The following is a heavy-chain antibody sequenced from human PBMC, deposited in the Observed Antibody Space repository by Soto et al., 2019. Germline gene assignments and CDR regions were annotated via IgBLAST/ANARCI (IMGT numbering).Heavy chain of an antibody. V-gene: IGHV3-74*01. CDR2: INSDGSST. CDR1: GFTYSSYW. J-gene: IGHJ6*02. Sequence: GGSLRLSCAASGFTYSSYWMHWVRQAPGKGLVWVSRINSDGSSTSYADSVKGRFTISRDNAKNTLYLQMNSLRAEDTAVYYCARDFSLAARSYYYYYGMDVWGQGTTVTVSS. CDR3: ARDFSLAARSYYYYYGMDV. D-gene: IGHD6-6*01.